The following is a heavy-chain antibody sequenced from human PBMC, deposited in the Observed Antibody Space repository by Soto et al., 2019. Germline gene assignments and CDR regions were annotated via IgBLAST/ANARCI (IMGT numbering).Heavy chain of an antibody. V-gene: IGHV3-21*01. Sequence: VQLVQSGAEVKKPGSSVKVSCKASGGTFSSYSMNWVRQAPGKGLEWVSSISSSSSYIYYADSVKGRFTISRDNAKNSLYLQMNSLRAEDTAVYYCARALYSSSSDYYYYGMDVWGQGTTVTVSS. D-gene: IGHD6-6*01. J-gene: IGHJ6*02. CDR3: ARALYSSSSDYYYYGMDV. CDR1: GGTFSSYS. CDR2: ISSSSSYI.